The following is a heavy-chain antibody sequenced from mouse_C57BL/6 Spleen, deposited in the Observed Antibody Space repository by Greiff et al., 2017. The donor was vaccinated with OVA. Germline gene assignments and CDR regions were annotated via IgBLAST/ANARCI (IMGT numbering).Heavy chain of an antibody. CDR3: ARSGTTVDLYYAMDY. V-gene: IGHV1-64*01. CDR1: GYTFTSYW. CDR2: IHPNSGST. J-gene: IGHJ4*01. D-gene: IGHD1-1*01. Sequence: VQLQQSGAELVKPGASVKLSCKASGYTFTSYWMHWVKQRPGQGLEWIGMIHPNSGSTNYNEKFKSKATLTVDKSSSTAYMQLSSLTSEDSAVYDWARSGTTVDLYYAMDYWGQGTSVTVAS.